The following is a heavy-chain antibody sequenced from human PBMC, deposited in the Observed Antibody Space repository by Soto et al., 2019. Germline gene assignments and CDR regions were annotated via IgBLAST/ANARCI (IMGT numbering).Heavy chain of an antibody. Sequence: EVQLVESGGGLVKPGGSLRLSCAASGFTFSSYSMNWVRQAPGKGLEWVSSISSSSSYIYYADSVKGRFTSSRDNAKNSLYVQRNSLRAEDTGVYYCARVRGSSGWYVEYWGRGTLVAVSS. CDR1: GFTFSSYS. D-gene: IGHD6-19*01. V-gene: IGHV3-21*01. CDR3: ARVRGSSGWYVEY. J-gene: IGHJ4*02. CDR2: ISSSSSYI.